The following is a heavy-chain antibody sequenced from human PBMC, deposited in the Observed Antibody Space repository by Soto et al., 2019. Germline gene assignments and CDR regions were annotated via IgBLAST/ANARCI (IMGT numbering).Heavy chain of an antibody. D-gene: IGHD2-15*01. CDR2: IYHSGST. CDR3: ARGQVVAAQH. J-gene: IGHJ4*02. Sequence: QLQLQESGSGLVKPSQTLSLTCAVSGGSISSGGYSWSWIRQPPGKGLEWIGYIYHSGSTYYNPSLKGRVPLSVERSKNQFSLKLSSVTAADTAVYFCARGQVVAAQHWGQGTLVTVSS. CDR1: GGSISSGGYS. V-gene: IGHV4-30-2*01.